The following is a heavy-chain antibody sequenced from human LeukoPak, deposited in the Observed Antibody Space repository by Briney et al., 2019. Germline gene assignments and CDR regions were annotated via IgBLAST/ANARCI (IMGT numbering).Heavy chain of an antibody. CDR3: AGGYSSSYMADMFDP. Sequence: KTSETLSLTCTVSNGSISGHYWSWIRQPPGKGLEWIGYIYYSGNTNYNPSLKGRLTISLDTSKRQISLRLTSVTAADTAVYFCAGGYSSSYMADMFDPWGQGTLVTVSS. CDR2: IYYSGNT. J-gene: IGHJ5*02. V-gene: IGHV4-59*03. D-gene: IGHD5-18*01. CDR1: NGSISGHY.